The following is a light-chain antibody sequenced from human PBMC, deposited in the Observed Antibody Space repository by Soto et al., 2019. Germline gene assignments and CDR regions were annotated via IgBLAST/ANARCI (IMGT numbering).Light chain of an antibody. CDR3: QQYSDSPPT. CDR1: QSVSSSH. J-gene: IGKJ1*01. Sequence: EIVLTQSPGTLSLSPGERATLCCRARQSVSSSHLAWYQQKPGQAPRLLIYGASSRATGIPDRFSGSGSGTDFTLTIDRLEPEDFAMYYCQQYSDSPPTFGQGTKVDI. V-gene: IGKV3-20*01. CDR2: GAS.